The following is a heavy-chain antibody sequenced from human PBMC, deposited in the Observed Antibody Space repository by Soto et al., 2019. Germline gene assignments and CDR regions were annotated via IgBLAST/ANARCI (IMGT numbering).Heavy chain of an antibody. CDR2: IHHGGST. CDR3: ARVTMVIRDSDHFGVDV. D-gene: IGHD4-17*01. Sequence: KTSETLSLTCAVSGYSISSGYYWGWLRQPPGKGLEWIGSIHHGGSTYYNPSLNSRVTLSIDMTNNHVSLILNSVTAADTAVYFCARVTMVIRDSDHFGVDVWGHGTTVTVSS. J-gene: IGHJ6*02. V-gene: IGHV4-38-2*01. CDR1: GYSISSGYY.